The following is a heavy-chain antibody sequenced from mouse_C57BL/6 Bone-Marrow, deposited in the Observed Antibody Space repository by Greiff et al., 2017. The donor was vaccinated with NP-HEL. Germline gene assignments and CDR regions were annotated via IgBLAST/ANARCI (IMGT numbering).Heavy chain of an antibody. CDR2: IYPGSGST. CDR1: GYTFTSYW. V-gene: IGHV1-55*01. D-gene: IGHD2-5*01. CDR3: ANYYSNYPWFAY. J-gene: IGHJ3*01. Sequence: VQLQQPGAELVKPGASVKMSCKASGYTFTSYWITWVKQRPGQGLEWIGDIYPGSGSTNYNEKFKSKATLTVDTSSSTAYMQLSSLTSEDSAVYYCANYYSNYPWFAYWGQGTRVTVSA.